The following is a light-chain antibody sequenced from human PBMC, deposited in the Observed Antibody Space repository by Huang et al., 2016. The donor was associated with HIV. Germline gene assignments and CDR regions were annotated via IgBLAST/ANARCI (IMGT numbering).Light chain of an antibody. Sequence: EIVMTQSPANLSVSPGERATLSCRASQSVSNNLAWYQQKPGQAPRLLIYAASTRATGIPARFSGSGCGTEFSLTISSLESEDFAVYHCQQYDNWPRTFGQGTKVEFK. CDR1: QSVSNN. CDR3: QQYDNWPRT. CDR2: AAS. J-gene: IGKJ1*01. V-gene: IGKV3-15*01.